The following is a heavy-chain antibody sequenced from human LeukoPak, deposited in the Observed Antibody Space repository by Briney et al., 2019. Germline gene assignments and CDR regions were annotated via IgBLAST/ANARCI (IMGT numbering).Heavy chain of an antibody. CDR1: GFSLRTRGMC. Sequence: SGPTLFHPPQPLTLTGTFSGFSLRTRGMCVSWIRQPPGKALEGLPPLAWDDDKYYSTSLKTRLTISKDTSKNQVVLTMTNMDPEDTATYYCARIPPYYYDSSGPSGVFDYWGQGTLVTVSS. CDR2: LAWDDDK. V-gene: IGHV2-70*01. D-gene: IGHD3-22*01. J-gene: IGHJ4*02. CDR3: ARIPPYYYDSSGPSGVFDY.